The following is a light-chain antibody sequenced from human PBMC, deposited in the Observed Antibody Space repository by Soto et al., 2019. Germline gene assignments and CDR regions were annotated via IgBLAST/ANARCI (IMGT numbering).Light chain of an antibody. CDR3: QQTYSTPRGA. CDR1: ESIRNN. V-gene: IGKV1-39*01. J-gene: IGKJ1*01. Sequence: DIQMTQSPSSLSASVGDRVTINCRASESIRNNLNWYQQKPGKAPKLLIYAASTLQSGVPSRFSGGGSGTEFTLPIGSLQPEDFTTDYCQQTYSTPRGAFGQGTKVEFK. CDR2: AAS.